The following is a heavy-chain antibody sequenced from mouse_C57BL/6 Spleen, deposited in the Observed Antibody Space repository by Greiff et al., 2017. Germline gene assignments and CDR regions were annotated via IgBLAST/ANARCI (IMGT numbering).Heavy chain of an antibody. Sequence: VQLKQSGPELVKPGASVKISCKASGYSFPDYNMNWVKQSNGKSLEWIGVINPNYGTTSYNQKFKGKATLTVDQSSSTAYMQLNSLTSEDSAVDYCAIPSYYGYDYYAMDYWGQGTSVTVSS. CDR3: AIPSYYGYDYYAMDY. CDR1: GYSFPDYN. J-gene: IGHJ4*01. D-gene: IGHD2-2*01. CDR2: INPNYGTT. V-gene: IGHV1-39*01.